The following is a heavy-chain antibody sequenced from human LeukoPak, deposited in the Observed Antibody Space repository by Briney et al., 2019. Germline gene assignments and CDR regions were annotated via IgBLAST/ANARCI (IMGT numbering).Heavy chain of an antibody. V-gene: IGHV1-2*02. Sequence: ASVKVSCKASGGTFSSYAISWVRQAPGQGLEWMGWINPNSGGTNYAQKFQGRVTMTRDTSISTAYMELSRLRSDDTAVYYCARGLGYYGSGSYLDYWGQGTLVTVSS. J-gene: IGHJ4*02. CDR1: GGTFSSYA. CDR2: INPNSGGT. D-gene: IGHD3-10*01. CDR3: ARGLGYYGSGSYLDY.